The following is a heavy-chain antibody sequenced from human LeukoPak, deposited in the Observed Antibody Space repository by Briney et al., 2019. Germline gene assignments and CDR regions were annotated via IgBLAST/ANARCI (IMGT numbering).Heavy chain of an antibody. D-gene: IGHD2-21*02. CDR1: GFTFSSYA. Sequence: GGSLRLSCAASGFTFSSYAMHWVRQAPGKGLEWMAVISYDGSNKYYADSVKGRFTISRDNSKNTLYLQMNSLRAEDTAVYYCAREGGRLRYYFDYWGQGTLVTVSS. CDR3: AREGGRLRYYFDY. V-gene: IGHV3-30-3*01. CDR2: ISYDGSNK. J-gene: IGHJ4*02.